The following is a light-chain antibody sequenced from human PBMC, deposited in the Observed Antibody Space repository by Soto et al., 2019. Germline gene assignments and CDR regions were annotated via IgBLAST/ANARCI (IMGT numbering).Light chain of an antibody. J-gene: IGKJ2*01. V-gene: IGKV3-15*01. CDR1: QSVSSSY. Sequence: EIVLTQSPGTLSLSPGERATLSCRASQSVSSSYLAWYQQKSGQAPRLLIYGASTRATGIPARFSGSGSGTEFTLTISSLQSEDFAVYYCQQYNNWPMYTFGQGTKVDIK. CDR2: GAS. CDR3: QQYNNWPMYT.